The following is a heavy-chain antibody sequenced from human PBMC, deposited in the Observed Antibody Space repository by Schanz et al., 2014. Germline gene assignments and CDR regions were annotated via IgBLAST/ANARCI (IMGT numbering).Heavy chain of an antibody. J-gene: IGHJ3*02. CDR3: ARGGGPEDVFDI. V-gene: IGHV1-69*02. Sequence: QVHLVQSGAEVKKPGSSVKVSCKASGGTFSSDTFSWVRQAPGQGLEWMGRIVPIAGITNYAQRFQGRVTITADKSSDTAYMELSSLRSEDTAVYYCARGGGPEDVFDIWGQGTMVTASS. CDR2: IVPIAGIT. D-gene: IGHD2-15*01. CDR1: GGTFSSDT.